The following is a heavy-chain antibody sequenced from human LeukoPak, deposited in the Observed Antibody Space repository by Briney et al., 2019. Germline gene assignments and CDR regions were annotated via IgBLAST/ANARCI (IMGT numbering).Heavy chain of an antibody. J-gene: IGHJ4*02. CDR3: AREVPYDSSGYHQWYFDY. D-gene: IGHD3-22*01. Sequence: SVKVSCKASGYTFTSYGISRVRQAPGQGLEWMGGIIPIFGTANYAQKFQGRVTITAGESTSTAYMELSSLRSEDTAVYYCAREVPYDSSGYHQWYFDYWGQGTLVTVSS. CDR1: GYTFTSYG. V-gene: IGHV1-69*13. CDR2: IIPIFGTA.